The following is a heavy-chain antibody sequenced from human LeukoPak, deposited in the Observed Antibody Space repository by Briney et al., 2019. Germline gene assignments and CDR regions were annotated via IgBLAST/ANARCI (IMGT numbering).Heavy chain of an antibody. Sequence: SETLSLTCTVSGGSISSYYWSWIRQPPGKGLEWIGYIYYSGSTNYNPSLKSRVTISVDTSKNQFSLKLSSVTAADTAVYYCARDVQYCSGGSCYTNWFDPWGQGTLVTVSS. CDR2: IYYSGST. V-gene: IGHV4-59*01. CDR3: ARDVQYCSGGSCYTNWFDP. CDR1: GGSISSYY. D-gene: IGHD2-15*01. J-gene: IGHJ5*02.